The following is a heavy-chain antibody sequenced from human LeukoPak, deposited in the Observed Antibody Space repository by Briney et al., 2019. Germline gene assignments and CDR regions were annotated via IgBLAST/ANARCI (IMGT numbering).Heavy chain of an antibody. CDR1: GFTFSNNA. CDR2: IGSNGDST. D-gene: IGHD6-13*01. V-gene: IGHV3-64*01. J-gene: IGHJ4*02. Sequence: PGGSLRLSCAASGFTFSNNAMHWVRQAPGKGLEFVSAIGSNGDSTYYANSVKGRFTISRDNSKNTLYLQMGSLRAEDMAVYYCAREWVEYSNSWSHFDYWGQGTLVTVSS. CDR3: AREWVEYSNSWSHFDY.